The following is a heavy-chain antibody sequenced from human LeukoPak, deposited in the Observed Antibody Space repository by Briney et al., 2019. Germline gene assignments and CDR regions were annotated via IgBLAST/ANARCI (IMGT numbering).Heavy chain of an antibody. D-gene: IGHD3-16*01. V-gene: IGHV1-8*03. J-gene: IGHJ4*02. Sequence: ASVKVSCKASGYTFTTYEIYWERQATGQGLEWVGWMSPNSGNTVYAQKFQGRVTITRNISISTVYLELSSLTSEDTAVYYCARNFGGLGYWGQGTLVTVSS. CDR3: ARNFGGLGY. CDR1: GYTFTTYE. CDR2: MSPNSGNT.